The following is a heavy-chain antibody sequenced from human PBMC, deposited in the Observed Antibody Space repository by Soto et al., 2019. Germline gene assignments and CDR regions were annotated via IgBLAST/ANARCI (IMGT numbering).Heavy chain of an antibody. CDR1: GFTFSSYA. J-gene: IGHJ5*02. Sequence: GGSLRLSCAASGFTFSSYAMSWVRQAPGKGLEWVSAISGSGGSTYYADSVKGRFTISRDNSKNTLYLQMNSLRAEDTAVYYCAKAVATIRGPGRGFDPWGQGTLVTVSS. CDR3: AKAVATIRGPGRGFDP. D-gene: IGHD5-12*01. V-gene: IGHV3-23*01. CDR2: ISGSGGST.